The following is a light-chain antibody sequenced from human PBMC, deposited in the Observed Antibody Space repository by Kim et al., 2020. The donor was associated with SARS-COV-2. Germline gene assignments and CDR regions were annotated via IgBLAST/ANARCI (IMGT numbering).Light chain of an antibody. J-gene: IGKJ1*01. CDR3: QKYGDFRT. V-gene: IGKV3-20*01. CDR2: GPS. CDR1: LSVTATY. Sequence: ETESLSISASLSVTATYLVWYRQNHGRAPRDLTYGPSARTTGIPDRFSGSGLGKDFPLTIASVEPEEFAVYSCQKYGDFRTFGQGTKVDIK.